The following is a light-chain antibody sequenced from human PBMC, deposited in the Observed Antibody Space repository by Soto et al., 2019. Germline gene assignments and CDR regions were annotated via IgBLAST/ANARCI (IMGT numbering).Light chain of an antibody. Sequence: EIVLTQSPGTLSLSPGDRATLSCRASQSVSSSDLAWHQQKPGQAPRLLIYGASTRATGIPDRFSGSGSGTDFTLTISRLEPEDFAVYYCQQYGGSPLYTFGQGTKLEIK. CDR1: QSVSSSD. CDR2: GAS. V-gene: IGKV3-20*01. CDR3: QQYGGSPLYT. J-gene: IGKJ2*01.